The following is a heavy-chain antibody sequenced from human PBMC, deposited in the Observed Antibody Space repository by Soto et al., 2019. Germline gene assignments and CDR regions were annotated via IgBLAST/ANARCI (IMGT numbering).Heavy chain of an antibody. CDR3: AKDSTSVGATPFDY. D-gene: IGHD1-26*01. Sequence: QVQLVESGGGVVQPGRSLRLSCAASGFTFSSYGMHLVRQAPGKGLEWVAVISYDGSNKYYADSVKGRFTISRDNSKNTLYLQMNRLRAEDTAVYYCAKDSTSVGATPFDYWGQGTLVTVSS. J-gene: IGHJ4*02. V-gene: IGHV3-30*18. CDR1: GFTFSSYG. CDR2: ISYDGSNK.